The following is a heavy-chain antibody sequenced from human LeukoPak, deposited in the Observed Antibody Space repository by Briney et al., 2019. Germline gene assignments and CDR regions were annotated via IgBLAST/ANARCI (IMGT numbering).Heavy chain of an antibody. Sequence: SGGSLRLSCAASGFTFSNAWMNWVRQAPGKGLEWLSGISPRGGGTYYADSVKGRFTISRDDSKNTLSLQMNSLRVEDTAVYYCGRDLAWGAFDYWGQGTLVTVSS. CDR1: GFTFSNAW. J-gene: IGHJ4*02. V-gene: IGHV3-23*01. CDR3: GRDLAWGAFDY. D-gene: IGHD7-27*01. CDR2: ISPRGGGT.